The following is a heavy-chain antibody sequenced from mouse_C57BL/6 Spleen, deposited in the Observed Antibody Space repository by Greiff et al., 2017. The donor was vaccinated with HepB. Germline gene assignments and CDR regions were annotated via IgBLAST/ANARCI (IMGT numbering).Heavy chain of an antibody. CDR3: ARGGTRSYYAMDY. J-gene: IGHJ4*01. V-gene: IGHV1-52*01. CDR2: IDPSDSET. CDR1: GYTFTSYW. D-gene: IGHD3-1*01. Sequence: QVQLQQPGAELVRPGSSVKLSCKASGYTFTSYWMHWVKQRPIQGLEWIGNIDPSDSETHYNQKFKDKATLTVDKSSSTAYMQLSSLTSEDSAVYYCARGGTRSYYAMDYWGQGTSVTVSS.